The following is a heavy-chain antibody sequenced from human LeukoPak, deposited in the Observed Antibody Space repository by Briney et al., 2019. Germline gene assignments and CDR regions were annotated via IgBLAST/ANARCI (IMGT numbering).Heavy chain of an antibody. Sequence: ASVKVPCKVSGYTLTELSMHWVRQAPGKGLEWIGGFDPEDGETIYAQKFQGRVTMTEDTSTDTAYMELSSLRSEDTAVYYCATDLAQLATLRGTFDIWGQGTMVTVSS. CDR1: GYTLTELS. CDR2: FDPEDGET. J-gene: IGHJ3*02. D-gene: IGHD6-6*01. V-gene: IGHV1-24*01. CDR3: ATDLAQLATLRGTFDI.